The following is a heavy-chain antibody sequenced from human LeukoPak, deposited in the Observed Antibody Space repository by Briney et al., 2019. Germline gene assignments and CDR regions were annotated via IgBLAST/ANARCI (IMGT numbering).Heavy chain of an antibody. Sequence: ASVKASCKASGYTFTSYDINWVRQATGQGHEWMGWMNPNSGNTGYAQKFQGRVTMTRNTPISTAYMELSSLRSEDTAVYYCARLYYDILTGFYYYYYMDVWGKETTVTVSS. V-gene: IGHV1-8*01. CDR1: GYTFTSYD. CDR2: MNPNSGNT. CDR3: ARLYYDILTGFYYYYYMDV. D-gene: IGHD3-9*01. J-gene: IGHJ6*03.